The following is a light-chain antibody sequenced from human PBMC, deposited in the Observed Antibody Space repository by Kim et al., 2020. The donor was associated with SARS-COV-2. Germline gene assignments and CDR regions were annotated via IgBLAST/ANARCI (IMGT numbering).Light chain of an antibody. V-gene: IGLV2-14*03. CDR1: NSDVGGYNY. J-gene: IGLJ2*01. CDR3: SSYSSSSTLV. Sequence: PSLTISCTGSNSDVGGYNYVSWYQQYPDKVPRLMIYDVTNRPSGVSNRFSGSKSGNTASLTISGLRAEDEAVYYCSSYSSSSTLVFGGGTQLTVL. CDR2: DVT.